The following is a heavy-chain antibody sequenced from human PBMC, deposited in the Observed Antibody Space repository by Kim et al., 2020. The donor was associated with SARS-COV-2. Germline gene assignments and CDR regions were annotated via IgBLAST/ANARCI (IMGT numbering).Heavy chain of an antibody. J-gene: IGHJ2*01. Sequence: GGSLRLSCAASGFTFDDYAMHWVRQAPGKGLEWVSGISWNSGSIGYADSVKGRFTISRDNAKNSLYLQMNSLRAEDTALYYCAKDRGAARRKVYWYFDL. D-gene: IGHD6-6*01. CDR2: ISWNSGSI. V-gene: IGHV3-9*01. CDR1: GFTFDDYA. CDR3: AKDRGAARRKVYWYFDL.